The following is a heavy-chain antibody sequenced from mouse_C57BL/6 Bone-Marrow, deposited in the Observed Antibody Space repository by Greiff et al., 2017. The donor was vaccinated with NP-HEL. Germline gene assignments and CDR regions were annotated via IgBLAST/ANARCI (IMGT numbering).Heavy chain of an antibody. CDR1: SYTFTSYW. CDR3: ARALDIEGDAMDY. V-gene: IGHV1-7*01. J-gene: IGHJ4*01. D-gene: IGHD3-2*01. CDR2: INPSSGYT. Sequence: QVQLKQSGAELAKPGASVKLSCKASSYTFTSYWMHWVKQRPGQGLEWIGYINPSSGYTKYNQKFKDKATLTADKSSSTAYMQLSSLTYEDSAVYYCARALDIEGDAMDYWGQGTSVTVSS.